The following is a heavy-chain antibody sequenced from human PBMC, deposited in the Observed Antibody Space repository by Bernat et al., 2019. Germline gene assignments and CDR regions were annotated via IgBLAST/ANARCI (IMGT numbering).Heavy chain of an antibody. CDR1: GFTFSDYY. Sequence: VQLLESGGGLVKPGGSLRLSCAASGFTFSDYYMSWIRQAPGKGLDWVSYISSSSSYTNYADSVKGRFTISRDNAKNSLYLQMNSPRAEDTAVYYCARGTSTSAPYMDVWGKGTTVTVSS. J-gene: IGHJ6*03. CDR2: ISSSSSYT. CDR3: ARGTSTSAPYMDV. V-gene: IGHV3-11*03.